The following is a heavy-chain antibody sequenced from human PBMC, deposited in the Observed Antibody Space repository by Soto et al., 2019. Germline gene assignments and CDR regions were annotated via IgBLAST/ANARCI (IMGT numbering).Heavy chain of an antibody. CDR3: ARYYYDSSGYEYWYFDL. D-gene: IGHD3-22*01. V-gene: IGHV3-11*01. J-gene: IGHJ2*01. CDR2: ITTSGNTI. Sequence: PGGSLRLSCAASGFTFSDYYMSWIRQAPGKGLEWVSYITTSGNTIYYADSVKGRFTISRDNAKNSLFLQMNSLRAEDTAVYYCARYYYDSSGYEYWYFDLWGRGTLVTVS. CDR1: GFTFSDYY.